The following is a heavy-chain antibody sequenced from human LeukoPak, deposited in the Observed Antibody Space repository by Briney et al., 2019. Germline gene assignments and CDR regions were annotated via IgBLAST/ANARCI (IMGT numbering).Heavy chain of an antibody. Sequence: PSETLSLTCTVSDGSISNYYWTWIRQSLGKGLEWIGYIYSSGTTNYNPSLKSRVTISLDTSKNQFSLKLSSVTAADTAVYYCARVGSSRRGGYYYYYMDVWGKGTTVTVSS. CDR2: IYSSGTT. CDR3: ARVGSSRRGGYYYYYMDV. CDR1: DGSISNYY. J-gene: IGHJ6*03. V-gene: IGHV4-59*01. D-gene: IGHD6-6*01.